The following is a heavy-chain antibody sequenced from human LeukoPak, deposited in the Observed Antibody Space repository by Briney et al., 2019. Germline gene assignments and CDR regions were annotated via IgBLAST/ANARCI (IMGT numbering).Heavy chain of an antibody. D-gene: IGHD5-18*01. CDR1: GGSISSYY. CDR2: IYYSGST. CDR3: ARGESGYSYGSITGVDY. J-gene: IGHJ4*02. V-gene: IGHV4-59*08. Sequence: PSETLSLTCTVSGGSISSYYWSWIRQPPGKGLEWIGYIYYSGSTNYNPSLKSRVTISVDTSKNQFSLKLSSVTAADTAVYYCARGESGYSYGSITGVDYWGQGTLVTVSS.